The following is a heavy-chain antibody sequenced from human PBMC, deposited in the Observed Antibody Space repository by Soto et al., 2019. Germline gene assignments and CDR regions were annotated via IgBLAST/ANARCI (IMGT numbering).Heavy chain of an antibody. V-gene: IGHV1-18*01. CDR3: ARVSTHMVPAQYYGAGNYYYYGMDV. D-gene: IGHD3-10*01. Sequence: SSVKVSCKASGCTFTSYGISWVRQAPGQGLEWMGWISAYNGNTNYAQKLQGRVTMTTDTSTSTAYMELRSLRSDDTAVYYCARVSTHMVPAQYYGAGNYYYYGMDVWGQGTTVTVSS. CDR1: GCTFTSYG. CDR2: ISAYNGNT. J-gene: IGHJ6*02.